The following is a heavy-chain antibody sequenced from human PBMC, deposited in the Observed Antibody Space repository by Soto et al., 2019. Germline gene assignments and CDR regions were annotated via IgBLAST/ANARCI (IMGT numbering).Heavy chain of an antibody. D-gene: IGHD3-9*01. CDR2: ISYSGST. CDR3: ASLNFDILTGYYAFDL. CDR1: GGSISGYD. Sequence: SGTLSLTCTVPGGSISGYDWSWIRQSPEKGLEYIGYISYSGSTNYNPSLKSRVTTSLDTSKNQFSLKLSSVTAADTAIYYCASLNFDILTGYYAFDLWGQGTMVTVSS. J-gene: IGHJ3*01. V-gene: IGHV4-59*08.